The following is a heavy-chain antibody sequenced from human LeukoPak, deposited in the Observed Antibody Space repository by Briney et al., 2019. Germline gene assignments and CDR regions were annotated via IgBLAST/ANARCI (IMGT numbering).Heavy chain of an antibody. D-gene: IGHD5-18*01. J-gene: IGHJ6*02. CDR3: AKDHEVGYSSARVENQYYYYYYGMDV. CDR2: ISGSGGST. Sequence: GGSLRLSCAASGFTFSNAWMSWVRQAPGKGLEWVSAISGSGGSTYYADSVKGRFTISRDNSKNTLYLQMNSLRAEDTAVYYCAKDHEVGYSSARVENQYYYYYYGMDVWGQGTTVTVSS. V-gene: IGHV3-23*01. CDR1: GFTFSNAW.